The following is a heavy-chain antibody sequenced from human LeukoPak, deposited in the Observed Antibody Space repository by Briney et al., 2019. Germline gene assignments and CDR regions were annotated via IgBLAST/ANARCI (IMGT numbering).Heavy chain of an antibody. CDR2: IYTSGST. V-gene: IGHV4-4*07. Sequence: SETLSLTCTVSGGSISSYYWSWIRQPAGKGLEWIGRIYTSGSTNYNPSLKSRVTMSVDTSKNQFSLKLSSVTAADMAVYYCAAGGYTTGFEYWGQGTLVTVSS. CDR1: GGSISSYY. CDR3: AAGGYTTGFEY. J-gene: IGHJ4*02. D-gene: IGHD5-12*01.